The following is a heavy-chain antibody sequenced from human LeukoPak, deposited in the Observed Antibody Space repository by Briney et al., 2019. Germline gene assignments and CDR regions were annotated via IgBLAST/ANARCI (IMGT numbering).Heavy chain of an antibody. J-gene: IGHJ4*02. CDR2: ISYDGSNK. D-gene: IGHD3-10*01. CDR3: ARETLMVRGALDY. V-gene: IGHV3-30*03. Sequence: GGSLRLSCAASGFTFSSYGMHWVRQAPGKGLEGVAVISYDGSNKYYADSVKGRFTISRDNSKNTLYLQMNSLRAEDTAVYYCARETLMVRGALDYWGQGTLVTVSS. CDR1: GFTFSSYG.